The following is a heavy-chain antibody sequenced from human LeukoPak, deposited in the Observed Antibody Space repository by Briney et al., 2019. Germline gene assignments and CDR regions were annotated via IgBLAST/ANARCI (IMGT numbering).Heavy chain of an antibody. J-gene: IGHJ6*02. V-gene: IGHV3-7*01. CDR2: IKQDGSEK. Sequence: GGSLRLSCAASGFTFSSYWMSWVRQAPGKGLEWVANIKQDGSEKYYVDSVKGRFTISRDNAKNSLYLQMNSLRAEDTAVYYCALLGCSGGSCYSGAPPYYYYGMDVWGQGTTVTVSS. CDR3: ALLGCSGGSCYSGAPPYYYYGMDV. D-gene: IGHD2-15*01. CDR1: GFTFSSYW.